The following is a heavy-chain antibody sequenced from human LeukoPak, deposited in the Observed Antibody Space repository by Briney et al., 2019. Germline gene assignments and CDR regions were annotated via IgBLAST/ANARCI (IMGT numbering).Heavy chain of an antibody. J-gene: IGHJ4*02. CDR3: AKDSSTWYDFDY. Sequence: GGSLRLSCAASGFTFDDYAMHWVRKAPGKGLEWVAGISWNSGSIGYADSVKGRFTISRDNAKNSLYLQMNSLRAEDTALYYCAKDSSTWYDFDYWGQGTLVTVSS. V-gene: IGHV3-9*01. CDR2: ISWNSGSI. CDR1: GFTFDDYA. D-gene: IGHD6-13*01.